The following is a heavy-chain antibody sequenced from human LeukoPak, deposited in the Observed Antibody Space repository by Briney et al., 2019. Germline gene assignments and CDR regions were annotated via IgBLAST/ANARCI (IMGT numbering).Heavy chain of an antibody. J-gene: IGHJ6*04. CDR1: GYTFTGYY. V-gene: IGHV1-2*04. Sequence: GASVKVSCKASGYTFTGYYMHWVRQAPGQGLEWMGWINPNSGGTNYAQKFRGWVTMTRETSISTAYMELSRLRSDDTAVYYCARTEGGSSFSGMDVWGKGTTVTVSS. CDR2: INPNSGGT. CDR3: ARTEGGSSFSGMDV. D-gene: IGHD6-13*01.